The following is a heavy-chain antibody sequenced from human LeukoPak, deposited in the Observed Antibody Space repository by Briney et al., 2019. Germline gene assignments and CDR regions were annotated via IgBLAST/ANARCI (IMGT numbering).Heavy chain of an antibody. Sequence: ASVKVSCKASGYTFTSYAMHWVRQAPGQRLECMGWINAGNGNTEYSQKFQGRVTITRDTSASTAYMELSSLRSEDTAVYYCARTTAMVTIFDYWGQGTLVTVSS. D-gene: IGHD5-18*01. CDR1: GYTFTSYA. CDR3: ARTTAMVTIFDY. V-gene: IGHV1-3*01. CDR2: INAGNGNT. J-gene: IGHJ4*02.